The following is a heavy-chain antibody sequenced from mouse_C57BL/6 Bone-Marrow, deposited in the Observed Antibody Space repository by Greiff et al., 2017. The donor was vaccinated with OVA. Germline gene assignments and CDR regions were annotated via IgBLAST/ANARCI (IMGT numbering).Heavy chain of an antibody. CDR1: GYTFTSYD. V-gene: IGHV1-85*01. D-gene: IGHD1-1*02. J-gene: IGHJ1*03. CDR3: ARLSYGGYWYFDV. Sequence: QVQLQQSGPELVKPGASVKLSCKASGYTFTSYDINWVKQRPGQGLEWIGWIYPRDGSTKYNEKFKGKATLTVDTSSSTAYMELHSLTSEDSAVYFCARLSYGGYWYFDVWGTGTTVTVSS. CDR2: IYPRDGST.